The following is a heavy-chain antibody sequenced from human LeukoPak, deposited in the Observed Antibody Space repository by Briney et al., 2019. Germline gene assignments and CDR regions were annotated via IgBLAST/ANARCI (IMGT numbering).Heavy chain of an antibody. CDR3: AKAINGDYVAGAFDI. CDR2: ISGSGDNTVMSGSGENT. Sequence: GGSLRLSCAASGFTFSTTAMGWVRQAPGKGLEWLSVISGSGDNTVMSGSGENTYYADSVKGRFTISRDNSKNTLYLQMNSLRADDTAVYHCAKAINGDYVAGAFDIWGQGTLVTVSS. V-gene: IGHV3-23*01. J-gene: IGHJ3*02. CDR1: GFTFSTTA. D-gene: IGHD4-17*01.